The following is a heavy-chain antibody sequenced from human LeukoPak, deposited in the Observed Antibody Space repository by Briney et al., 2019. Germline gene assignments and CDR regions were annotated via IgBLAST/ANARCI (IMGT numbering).Heavy chain of an antibody. CDR1: GYTFTSYD. J-gene: IGHJ4*02. Sequence: ASVKVSCKASGYTFTSYDINWVRQATGQGLEWMGWISAYNGNTNYAQKLQGRVTMTTDTSTSTAYMELRSLRSDDTAVYYCARTYYDFWSGYYSWGQGTLVTVSS. D-gene: IGHD3-3*01. V-gene: IGHV1-18*01. CDR3: ARTYYDFWSGYYS. CDR2: ISAYNGNT.